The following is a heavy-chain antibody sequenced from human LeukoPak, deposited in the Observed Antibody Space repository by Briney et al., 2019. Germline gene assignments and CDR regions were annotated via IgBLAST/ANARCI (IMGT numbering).Heavy chain of an antibody. CDR1: GFTFTNYW. V-gene: IGHV5-51*01. D-gene: IGHD3-10*01. CDR2: IYPGDSGT. Sequence: GESLKISCKGSGFTFTNYWIGWVRQMPGKGLEWAGIIYPGDSGTRYSPSFQGQVTISADTSISTAYLQWSSLKASDTAMYYCATFIYASGYYWGQGTPVTVSS. J-gene: IGHJ4*02. CDR3: ATFIYASGYY.